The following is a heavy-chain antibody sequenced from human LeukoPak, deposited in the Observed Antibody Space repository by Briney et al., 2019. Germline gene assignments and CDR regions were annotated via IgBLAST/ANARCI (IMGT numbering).Heavy chain of an antibody. CDR3: ARLWVTVVRGVPFDP. Sequence: SETLSLTCAVSGYSISSGYYWGWIRQPPGKGLEWIGSIYHSGSTHYNPSLKSRVTISVDTSKNQFSLKLISVTAADAAVYYCARLWVTVVRGVPFDPWGQGTLVTVSS. CDR2: IYHSGST. V-gene: IGHV4-38-2*01. J-gene: IGHJ5*02. CDR1: GYSISSGYY. D-gene: IGHD3-10*01.